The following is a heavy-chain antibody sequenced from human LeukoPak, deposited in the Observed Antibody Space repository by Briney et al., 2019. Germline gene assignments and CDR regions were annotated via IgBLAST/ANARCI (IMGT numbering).Heavy chain of an antibody. J-gene: IGHJ6*02. D-gene: IGHD3-9*01. CDR1: GYTFTSYD. V-gene: IGHV1-8*01. CDR3: AGRPTIIRYFDWLSSFYGMDV. Sequence: ASVKVSCKASGYTFTSYDINWVRQATGQGLEWMGWMNPNSGNTGYAQKFQGRVTMTRNTSISTAYMELSSLRSEDTAVYYCAGRPTIIRYFDWLSSFYGMDVWGQGTTVTVSS. CDR2: MNPNSGNT.